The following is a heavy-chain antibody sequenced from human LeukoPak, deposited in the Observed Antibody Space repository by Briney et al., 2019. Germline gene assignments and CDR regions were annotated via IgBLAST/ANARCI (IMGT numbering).Heavy chain of an antibody. D-gene: IGHD2-15*01. CDR3: ARGRYCSGGSCHFRHYYYMDV. CDR2: ISSSGSTI. J-gene: IGHJ6*03. Sequence: GGSLRLSCAASGFTFSSYEMNWVRQAPGKGLEWVSYISSSGSTIYYADSVKGRFTISRDNAKNSLYLQKNSLRAEDTAVYYCARGRYCSGGSCHFRHYYYMDVWGKGTTVTVSS. CDR1: GFTFSSYE. V-gene: IGHV3-48*03.